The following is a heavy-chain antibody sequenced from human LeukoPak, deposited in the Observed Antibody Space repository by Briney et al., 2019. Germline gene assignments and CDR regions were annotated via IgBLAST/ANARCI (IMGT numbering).Heavy chain of an antibody. CDR1: GGSFSGYY. V-gene: IGHV4-34*01. CDR2: INHSGST. CDR3: ASYYYDSSGLDY. Sequence: SETLSLTCAVYGGSFSGYYWSWIRQPPGKGLEWIGEINHSGSTNFNPSLKSRVTISVDTSKNQFSLKLSSVTAADTAVYYCASYYYDSSGLDYWGQGTLVTVSS. J-gene: IGHJ4*02. D-gene: IGHD3-22*01.